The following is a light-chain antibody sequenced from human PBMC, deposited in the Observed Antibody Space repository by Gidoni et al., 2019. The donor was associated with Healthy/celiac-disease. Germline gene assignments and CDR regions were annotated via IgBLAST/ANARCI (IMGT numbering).Light chain of an antibody. CDR2: DAS. CDR1: QSVSSY. Sequence: EIVLTQSPATLSSSPGERATLSCRASQSVSSYLAWYQQKPGQAPRLLIYDASNRATGIPARFSGSGSGTDLTLTISSLEPEDFAVYYCQQRSNWPPITFGQGTRLEIK. V-gene: IGKV3-11*01. CDR3: QQRSNWPPIT. J-gene: IGKJ5*01.